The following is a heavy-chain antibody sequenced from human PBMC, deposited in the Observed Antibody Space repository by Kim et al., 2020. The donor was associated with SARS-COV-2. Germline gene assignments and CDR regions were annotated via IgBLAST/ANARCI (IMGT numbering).Heavy chain of an antibody. Sequence: SETLSLTCAVYCGSFSGYYWSWIRQPPGKGLEWIGEINHSGSTNYNPSLKSRVTISVDTSKNQFSLKLSSVTAPDTAVYYCARGRAGIVPAPILGIGPHYDYYTMDVWGKGTTVTASS. D-gene: IGHD2-2*02. CDR1: CGSFSGYY. J-gene: IGHJ6*04. V-gene: IGHV4-34*01. CDR2: INHSGST. CDR3: ARGRAGIVPAPILGIGPHYDYYTMDV.